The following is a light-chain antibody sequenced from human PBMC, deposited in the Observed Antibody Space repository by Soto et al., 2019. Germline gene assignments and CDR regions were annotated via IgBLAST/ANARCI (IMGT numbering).Light chain of an antibody. CDR2: EVS. CDR1: SSDVGGYDF. Sequence: QSALTQPASVSGSPGQSITISCTGTSSDVGGYDFVSWYQQHPGKAPKLMIYEVSNRPSGVSNRFSGSKSGTTASLTISGLQAEDEGDYYCSAYSASSTSLDVVFGGGTKVTVL. J-gene: IGLJ2*01. CDR3: SAYSASSTSLDVV. V-gene: IGLV2-14*01.